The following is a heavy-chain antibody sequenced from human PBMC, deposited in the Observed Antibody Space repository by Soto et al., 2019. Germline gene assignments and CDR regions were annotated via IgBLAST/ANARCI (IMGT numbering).Heavy chain of an antibody. J-gene: IGHJ5*02. CDR3: ARSVFP. CDR2: FYYSGST. Sequence: SETLSLTCTVSGGSISTGGYYWHWIRQHPGKGLEWIGYFYYSGSTYYNPSLKSRVTISVNTSKNQFSLKLSSVTAADTAVYYCARSVFPWGQGTLVTVS. CDR1: GGSISTGGYY. V-gene: IGHV4-31*03.